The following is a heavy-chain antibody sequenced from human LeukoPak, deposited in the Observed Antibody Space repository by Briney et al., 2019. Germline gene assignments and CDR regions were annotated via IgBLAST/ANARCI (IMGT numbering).Heavy chain of an antibody. J-gene: IGHJ6*02. V-gene: IGHV1-69*04. Sequence: SVKVSCKASGGTFSSYAISWVRQAPGQGLEWMGRIFPILGIANYAQKFQGRVTITADKSTSTAYMELSSPRSEDTAVYYYARARACGGDCYFDYGMDVWGQGTTVTVSS. D-gene: IGHD2-21*02. CDR1: GGTFSSYA. CDR3: ARARACGGDCYFDYGMDV. CDR2: IFPILGIA.